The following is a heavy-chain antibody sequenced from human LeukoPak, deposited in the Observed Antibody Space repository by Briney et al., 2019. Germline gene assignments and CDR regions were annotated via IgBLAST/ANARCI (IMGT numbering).Heavy chain of an antibody. CDR2: IYPGDSDT. CDR3: ARRRGQLTNWFDP. V-gene: IGHV5-51*01. CDR1: GYSFTSYW. D-gene: IGHD6-13*01. J-gene: IGHJ5*02. Sequence: LGESVKISCKGSGYSFTSYWIGWVRQMPGKGLEWMGIIYPGDSDTRYSPSFQGQVSISADKSISTAYLQWSSLKASDTAMYYCARRRGQLTNWFDPWGQGTLVTVSS.